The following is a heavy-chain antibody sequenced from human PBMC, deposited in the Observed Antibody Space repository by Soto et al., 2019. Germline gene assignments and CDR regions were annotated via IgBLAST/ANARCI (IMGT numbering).Heavy chain of an antibody. J-gene: IGHJ5*02. CDR2: ISAYNGNT. Sequence: QVQLVQSGAEVKKPGASVKVSCKASGYTFTSYYISWVRQAPGQGLEWMGWISAYNGNTNYAQKLQGRVTMPTNTSTSPAFMELRSRRSDDTAVYYCARDDPPADPWGQGPLVTVSS. CDR3: ARDDPPADP. CDR1: GYTFTSYY. V-gene: IGHV1-18*01.